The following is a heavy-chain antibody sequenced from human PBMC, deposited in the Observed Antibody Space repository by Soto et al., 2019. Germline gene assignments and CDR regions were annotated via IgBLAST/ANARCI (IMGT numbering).Heavy chain of an antibody. V-gene: IGHV1-69*01. J-gene: IGHJ4*02. CDR1: GGSFGTFG. CDR3: AGNSGTYYFDF. CDR2: FIPMFGKP. Sequence: QVQLAQSGAEVKKPGSSVKVSCRASGGSFGTFGINWIRQAPGQGLEWMGGFIPMFGKPSYAQRFQGRVTITTDESTSTGYMEMSSLSSEDTAMYYCAGNSGTYYFDFWGQGTLV. D-gene: IGHD1-7*01.